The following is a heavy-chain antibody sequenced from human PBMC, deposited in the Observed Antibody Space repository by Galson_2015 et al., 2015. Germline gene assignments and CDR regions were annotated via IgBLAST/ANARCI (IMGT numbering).Heavy chain of an antibody. V-gene: IGHV4-59*01. CDR2: IYYSGGT. Sequence: SETLSLTCTVSSGSIRSYYWSWIRQPPGKGLEWIGYIYYSGGTNYNPSLKSRVTISLDTSKNQFSLKLSSVTAADTAVYYCARGTLTVAGIFELWGRGTLVTVSS. J-gene: IGHJ2*01. CDR1: SGSIRSYY. D-gene: IGHD6-13*01. CDR3: ARGTLTVAGIFEL.